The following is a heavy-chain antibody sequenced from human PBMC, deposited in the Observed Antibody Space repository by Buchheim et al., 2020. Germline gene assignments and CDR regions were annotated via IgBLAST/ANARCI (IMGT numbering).Heavy chain of an antibody. D-gene: IGHD5-24*01. V-gene: IGHV3-48*03. Sequence: EVQLVDSGGGLVQPGGSLRVSCAASGFAFRNYDMNWVRQAPGQGLEWVSYISSGGNSKYYADSVKGRFTVARDNAKNSLHLQMNSLRAEDTAVYYCARDLGYNYYYYGMDVWGQGTT. CDR1: GFAFRNYD. J-gene: IGHJ6*02. CDR3: ARDLGYNYYYYGMDV. CDR2: ISSGGNSK.